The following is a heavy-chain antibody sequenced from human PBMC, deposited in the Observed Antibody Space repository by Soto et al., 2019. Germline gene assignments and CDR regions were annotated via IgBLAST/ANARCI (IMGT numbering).Heavy chain of an antibody. D-gene: IGHD3-10*01. CDR3: ARSMVRGSFDY. J-gene: IGHJ4*02. CDR2: IYHSGST. V-gene: IGHV4-30-2*01. CDR1: GGSISSGGYS. Sequence: KPAETLSLTCAVSGGSISSGGYSWSWIRQPPGKGLEWIGYIYHSGSTYYNPSLKSRVTISVDRSKNQFSLKLSSVTAADTAVYYCARSMVRGSFDYWGQGTLVTVSS.